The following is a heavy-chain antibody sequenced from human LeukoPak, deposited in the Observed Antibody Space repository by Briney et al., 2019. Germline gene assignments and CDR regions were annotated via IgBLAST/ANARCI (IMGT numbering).Heavy chain of an antibody. V-gene: IGHV4-59*01. D-gene: IGHD2-8*01. Sequence: SETLSLTCTVSGGSISDYYWSWIRQPPGKGLEWIGYIYYSGSTNYNPSLKSRVTISVDTSKNQFSLKLSSVTAADTAVYYCAMYVGGYFDYWGQGTLVTVSS. CDR1: GGSISDYY. J-gene: IGHJ4*02. CDR2: IYYSGST. CDR3: AMYVGGYFDY.